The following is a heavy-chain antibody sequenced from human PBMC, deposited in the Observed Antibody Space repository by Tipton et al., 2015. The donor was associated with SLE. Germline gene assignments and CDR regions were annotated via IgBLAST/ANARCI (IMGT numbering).Heavy chain of an antibody. CDR3: ARAPYYFDSSGEGAFDI. Sequence: TLSLTCTVSGDSFSNYYWSWIRQPPGKGLEWIGFIYFSGSTTYNPSLKSRVTISVDTSKNQFSLKLSSVTAADTAVYYCARAPYYFDSSGEGAFDIWGQGTMVTVSS. J-gene: IGHJ3*02. V-gene: IGHV4-59*12. CDR1: GDSFSNYY. CDR2: IYFSGST. D-gene: IGHD3-22*01.